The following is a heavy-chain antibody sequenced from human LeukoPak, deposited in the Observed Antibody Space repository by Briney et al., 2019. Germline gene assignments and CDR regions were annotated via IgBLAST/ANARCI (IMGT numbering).Heavy chain of an antibody. D-gene: IGHD1-26*01. V-gene: IGHV4-59*01. Sequence: PSETLSLTCTVSGGSISSYYWSWIRQPPGKGLEWIGYIYYSGSTNYNPSLKSRVTISVDSSKNQFSLKLSSVTAADTAVYYCAREGEEPDAFDIWGQGTMVTVSS. CDR1: GGSISSYY. J-gene: IGHJ3*02. CDR2: IYYSGST. CDR3: AREGEEPDAFDI.